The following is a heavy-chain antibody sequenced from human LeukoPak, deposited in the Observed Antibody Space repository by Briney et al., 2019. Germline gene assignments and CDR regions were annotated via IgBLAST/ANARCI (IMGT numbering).Heavy chain of an antibody. CDR1: GSTFSNYA. J-gene: IGHJ4*02. Sequence: GGSLRLSCAASGSTFSNYAMSWVRQAPGKGLEWVSVISGSGGSIYYADSVKGRFTISRDNSKNTLYLQMNSLRAEDTAVYYCARDRSGSCDYWGQGTLVTVSS. CDR3: ARDRSGSCDY. D-gene: IGHD1-26*01. V-gene: IGHV3-23*01. CDR2: ISGSGGSI.